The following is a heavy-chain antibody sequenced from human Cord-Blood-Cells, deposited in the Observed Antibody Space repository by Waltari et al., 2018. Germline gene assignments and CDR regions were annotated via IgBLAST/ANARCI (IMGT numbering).Heavy chain of an antibody. CDR3: AKGGSSSSWYYFDY. CDR1: GFTFDDYA. Sequence: EVQLVESGGGLVQPGRSLRLSCAASGFTFDDYAMHWVRQAPGKGLEWVSGISWNSGSIGYADSVKGRFTISRDNAKNSLYLQMNSLRAEDTALYYCAKGGSSSSWYYFDYWGQGTLVTVSS. J-gene: IGHJ4*02. CDR2: ISWNSGSI. D-gene: IGHD6-13*01. V-gene: IGHV3-9*01.